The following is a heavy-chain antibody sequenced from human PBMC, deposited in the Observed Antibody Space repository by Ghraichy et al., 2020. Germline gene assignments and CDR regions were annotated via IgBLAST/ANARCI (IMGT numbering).Heavy chain of an antibody. CDR2: AYSSGVT. D-gene: IGHD1-26*01. CDR3: VRWGGPGRRFDP. Sequence: GSLSLTCSVSGDTIISSTSYWGWVRQPQGEGLEWLANAYSSGVTYSKSSLRSRVTMFVDTSQNKFSLRLKSVTATDTAVYYCVRWGGPGRRFDPWGQGILVTVSS. V-gene: IGHV4-39*01. J-gene: IGHJ5*02. CDR1: GDTIISSTSY.